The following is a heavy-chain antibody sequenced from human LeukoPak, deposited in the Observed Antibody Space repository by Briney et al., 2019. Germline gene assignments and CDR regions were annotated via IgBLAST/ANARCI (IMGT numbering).Heavy chain of an antibody. CDR3: ARGDFSSGTYYFDY. CDR2: INPNSGGT. Sequence: ASVKVSCKASGYTFTGYYMHWVRQAPGQGLEWMGRINPNSGGTNYAQKFQGRVTMTRDTSISTAYMELSRLRSDDTAVYYCARGDFSSGTYYFDYWGQGTLVTVPS. J-gene: IGHJ4*02. CDR1: GYTFTGYY. D-gene: IGHD6-25*01. V-gene: IGHV1-2*06.